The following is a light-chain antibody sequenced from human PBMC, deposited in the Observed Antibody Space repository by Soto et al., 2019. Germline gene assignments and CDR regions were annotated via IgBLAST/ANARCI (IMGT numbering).Light chain of an antibody. V-gene: IGKV3-20*01. CDR3: QQYGSSPEIT. Sequence: EIVLTQSPCTLSLSPGERATLSCRASQSVSSSYLAWYQQKPGQAPRLLIYGASSRATGIADRFSGSGSGTDFTLTISRLEPEDLAVYYCQQYGSSPEITFGQVTRLEIK. J-gene: IGKJ5*01. CDR2: GAS. CDR1: QSVSSSY.